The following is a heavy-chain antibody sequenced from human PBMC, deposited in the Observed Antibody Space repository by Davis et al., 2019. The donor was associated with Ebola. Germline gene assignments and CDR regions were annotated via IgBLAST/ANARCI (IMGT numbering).Heavy chain of an antibody. CDR3: AKSGLSFGVVKYHYGMDV. J-gene: IGHJ6*04. D-gene: IGHD3-3*01. V-gene: IGHV3-23*01. CDR2: ISGSGGST. CDR1: GFTFSNYA. Sequence: GESLKISCAASGFTFSNYAMTWVRQAPGKGLEWVSAISGSGGSTYYADSVKGRFTISRDNSKKTLYLQMNSLRAEDTAVYYCAKSGLSFGVVKYHYGMDVWGKGTTVTVSS.